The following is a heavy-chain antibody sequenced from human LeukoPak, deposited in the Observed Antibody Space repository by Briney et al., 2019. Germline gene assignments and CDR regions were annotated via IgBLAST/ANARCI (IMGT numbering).Heavy chain of an antibody. D-gene: IGHD3-10*01. CDR2: IIPIFGTA. Sequence: ASVKVSCKASGYTFTSYGISWVRQAPGQGLEWMGGIIPIFGTANYAQKFQGRVTITTDESTSTAYMELSSLRSEDTAVYYCAFEGYGSGSYYNAWGQGTLVTVSS. CDR1: GYTFTSYG. CDR3: AFEGYGSGSYYNA. J-gene: IGHJ4*02. V-gene: IGHV1-69*05.